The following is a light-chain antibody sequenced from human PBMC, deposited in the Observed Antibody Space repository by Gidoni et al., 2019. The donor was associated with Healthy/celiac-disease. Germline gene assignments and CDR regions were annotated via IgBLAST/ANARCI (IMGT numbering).Light chain of an antibody. J-gene: IGLJ2*01. CDR2: DVS. CDR3: SSYTSSSTPV. CDR1: SSDVGGYNY. V-gene: IGLV2-14*03. Sequence: SALTQPASVSGSPGHSITISCPGTSSDVGGYNYVSWYQQQPGKAPKLMIYDVSNRPSGVSTRFSGSKSGNTASLTSSGLQAEDEADYYCSSYTSSSTPVCGGGTKLTVL.